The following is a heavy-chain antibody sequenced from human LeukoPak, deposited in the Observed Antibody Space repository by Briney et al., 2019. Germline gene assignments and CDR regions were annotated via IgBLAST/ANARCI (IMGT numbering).Heavy chain of an antibody. D-gene: IGHD3-10*01. V-gene: IGHV3-66*01. CDR1: GFTVRNNY. CDR2: IYSGGST. CDR3: ARFVGSDYTGSFDL. J-gene: IGHJ4*02. Sequence: GGSLRLSCAASGFTVRNNYMSWVRQAPGKGLEWVSVIYSGGSTYYADSVKGRFTISRDNSKNTLYLQMNSLRAEDTAVYHCARFVGSDYTGSFDLWGQGTPVTVSS.